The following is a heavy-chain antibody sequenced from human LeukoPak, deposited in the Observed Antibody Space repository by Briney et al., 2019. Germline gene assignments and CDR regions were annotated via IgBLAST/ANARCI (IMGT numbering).Heavy chain of an antibody. Sequence: PSETLSLTCTVPGGSISSGGYYWSWIRQHPGKGLEWIGYIYYSGSTYYNPSLKSRVTISVDTSKNQFSLKLSSVTAADTAVYYCARRCSSTSCSYYYYGMDVWGQGTTVAVSS. D-gene: IGHD2-2*01. V-gene: IGHV4-31*03. CDR1: GGSISSGGYY. CDR2: IYYSGST. CDR3: ARRCSSTSCSYYYYGMDV. J-gene: IGHJ6*02.